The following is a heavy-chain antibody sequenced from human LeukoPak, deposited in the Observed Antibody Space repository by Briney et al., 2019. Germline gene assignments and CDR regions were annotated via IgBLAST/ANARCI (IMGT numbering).Heavy chain of an antibody. CDR2: IYSGGST. V-gene: IGHV3-66*01. D-gene: IGHD6-19*01. CDR3: ASSYSSGWYDY. Sequence: GGSLRLSCAASGFTVSSNYMSWVRQAPGKGLEWVSVIYSGGSTYYADSVKGRFTISRDNSKNTLYPQMNSLRAEDTAVYYCASSYSSGWYDYWGQGTLVTVSS. J-gene: IGHJ4*02. CDR1: GFTVSSNY.